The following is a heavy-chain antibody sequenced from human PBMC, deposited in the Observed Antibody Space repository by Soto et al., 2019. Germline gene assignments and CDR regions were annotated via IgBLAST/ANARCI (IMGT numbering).Heavy chain of an antibody. CDR1: GFTFSSYG. V-gene: IGHV3-30*18. CDR2: ISYDGSNK. D-gene: IGHD3-3*01. J-gene: IGHJ4*02. CDR3: AKGSSGRWRSPGDY. Sequence: GGSLRLSCAASGFTFSSYGMHWVRQAPGKGLEWVAVISYDGSNKYYADSVKGRFTISRDNSKNTLYLQMNSLRAEDTAVYYCAKGSSGRWRSPGDYWGQGTLVTVSS.